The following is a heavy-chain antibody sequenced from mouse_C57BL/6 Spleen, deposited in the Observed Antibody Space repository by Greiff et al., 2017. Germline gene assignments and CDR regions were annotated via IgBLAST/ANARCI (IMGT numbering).Heavy chain of an antibody. CDR3: ARYRTGTDY. CDR1: GYTFTSYW. D-gene: IGHD4-1*01. J-gene: IGHJ2*01. V-gene: IGHV1-50*01. CDR2: IDPSDSYT. Sequence: QVQLQQPGAELVKPGASVKLSCKASGYTFTSYWMQWVQQRPGQGLEWIGEIDPSDSYTNYNQKFKGKATLTVDTSSSTAYMQLSSLTSEDSAVYYCARYRTGTDYWGQGTTLTVSS.